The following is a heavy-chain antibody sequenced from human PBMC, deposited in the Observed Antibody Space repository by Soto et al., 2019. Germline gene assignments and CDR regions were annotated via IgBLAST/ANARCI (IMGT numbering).Heavy chain of an antibody. D-gene: IGHD1-26*01. V-gene: IGHV3-33*01. CDR2: IWYDGSIK. CDR3: ARATSGSFDALDM. CDR1: GFTFGIYG. Sequence: QVQLVESGGGVVQPGRSLRLSCAASGFTFGIYGMHWVRQAPGKGLEWVAVIWYDGSIKYHADSVKGRFTISRDNSKNTVYLQMNSLRDEDTAVYYCARATSGSFDALDMWGQGTMVTVS. J-gene: IGHJ3*02.